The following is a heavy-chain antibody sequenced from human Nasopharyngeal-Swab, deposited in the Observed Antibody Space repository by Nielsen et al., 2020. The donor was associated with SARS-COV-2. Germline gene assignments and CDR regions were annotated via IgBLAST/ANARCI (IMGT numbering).Heavy chain of an antibody. V-gene: IGHV3-64*01. D-gene: IGHD2-2*01. Sequence: GESLKISCAASGFTFDDYAMHWVRQAPGKGLEYVSVISSNGGSTNYANSVKGRFTISRDQSKNTLYLQMGSLRAEDMAVYYCARGGHSTSWLLFDYWGQGTLVTVSS. CDR2: ISSNGGST. CDR3: ARGGHSTSWLLFDY. CDR1: GFTFDDYA. J-gene: IGHJ4*02.